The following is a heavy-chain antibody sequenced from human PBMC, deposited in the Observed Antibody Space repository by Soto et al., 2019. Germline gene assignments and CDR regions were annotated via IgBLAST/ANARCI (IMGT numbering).Heavy chain of an antibody. Sequence: RWALRLSCADSGFTFISYAMSWGRQAPGKGLEWVSAISGSGGSTYYADSVKGRFTISRDNSKNTLSLQLNSLRAEDTAVYYCAKASSTSGGWFDVWGQGTLVTVSS. CDR2: ISGSGGST. D-gene: IGHD2-2*01. CDR3: AKASSTSGGWFDV. J-gene: IGHJ5*02. V-gene: IGHV3-23*01. CDR1: GFTFISYA.